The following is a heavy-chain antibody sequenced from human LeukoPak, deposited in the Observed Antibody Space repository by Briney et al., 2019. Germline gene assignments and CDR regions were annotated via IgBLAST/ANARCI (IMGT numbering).Heavy chain of an antibody. Sequence: ASVKVSCKASGYTFTGYYMHWVRQAPGQGLEWMGWINPNSGGTNYAQKFQGRVTMTRDTSISTAYMELSRLRSDDTAVYYCARDQSGYSGYGIDYWGQGTLVTVSS. V-gene: IGHV1-2*02. CDR2: INPNSGGT. D-gene: IGHD5-12*01. CDR1: GYTFTGYY. J-gene: IGHJ4*02. CDR3: ARDQSGYSGYGIDY.